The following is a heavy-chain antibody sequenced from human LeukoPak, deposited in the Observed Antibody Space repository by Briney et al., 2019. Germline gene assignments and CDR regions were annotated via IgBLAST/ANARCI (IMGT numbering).Heavy chain of an antibody. V-gene: IGHV3-21*06. Sequence: PGGSLRLSCAASGFTFSTYSMNWVRQVPGKGLEWVSSIATGSDYIYYAGSLKGRFTISRDNAKNSLYLHMNSLRPDDTAVYYCARGRSITILRGVAISDGFDIWGQGTKVTVS. J-gene: IGHJ3*02. CDR2: IATGSDYI. CDR3: ARGRSITILRGVAISDGFDI. CDR1: GFTFSTYS. D-gene: IGHD3-10*01.